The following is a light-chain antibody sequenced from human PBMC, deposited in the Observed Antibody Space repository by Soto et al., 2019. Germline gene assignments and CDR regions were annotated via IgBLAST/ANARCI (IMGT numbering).Light chain of an antibody. CDR3: TSYTSSSTRV. V-gene: IGLV2-14*01. Sequence: SALTQPAYVSGSPGQSVAISCTRTSSDVGYYNYVSWYQQHPDKAPQLMIYEVTNRPSGVSNRFSGSKSGNTASLTISGLQAEDEADYYCTSYTSSSTRVFGTGTKVTVL. CDR1: SSDVGYYNY. J-gene: IGLJ1*01. CDR2: EVT.